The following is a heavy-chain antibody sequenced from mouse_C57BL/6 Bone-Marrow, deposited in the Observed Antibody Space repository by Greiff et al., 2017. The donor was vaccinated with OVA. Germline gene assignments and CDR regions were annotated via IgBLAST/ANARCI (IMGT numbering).Heavy chain of an antibody. Sequence: EVKLVESGGGLVKPGGSLKLSCAASGFTFSSYAMSWVRQTPEKRLEWVATISDGGSYTYYPDNVKGRFTISRDNAKNNLYLQMSHLKSEDTAMYYCAIYYGYDGDYWGQGTSVTVSS. CDR2: ISDGGSYT. CDR1: GFTFSSYA. V-gene: IGHV5-4*03. D-gene: IGHD2-2*01. J-gene: IGHJ4*01. CDR3: AIYYGYDGDY.